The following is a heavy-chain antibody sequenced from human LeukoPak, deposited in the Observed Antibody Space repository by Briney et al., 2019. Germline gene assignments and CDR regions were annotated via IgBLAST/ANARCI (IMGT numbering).Heavy chain of an antibody. V-gene: IGHV4-59*01. Sequence: PSETLSLTCTVSGGSISSYYWSWIRQPPGKGLEWIGYIYYSGSTNYNPSLKSRVTMSVDTSKNQFSLKMSSVSAADTAVYYCARGYDYGDLDYWGQGTLVTVSS. CDR2: IYYSGST. D-gene: IGHD4-17*01. J-gene: IGHJ4*02. CDR3: ARGYDYGDLDY. CDR1: GGSISSYY.